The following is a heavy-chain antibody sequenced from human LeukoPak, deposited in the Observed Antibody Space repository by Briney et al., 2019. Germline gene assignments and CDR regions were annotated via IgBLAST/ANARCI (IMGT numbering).Heavy chain of an antibody. CDR2: ISYDGSNK. CDR3: AKDQLERGILYYFDY. J-gene: IGHJ4*02. CDR1: GFTFRSYG. D-gene: IGHD1-1*01. V-gene: IGHV3-30*18. Sequence: GRSLRLSCAASGFTFRSYGMHWVRQAPGKGLEWVAVISYDGSNKYYADSVKGRFTISRDNSKNTLYLQMNSLRAEDTAVYYCAKDQLERGILYYFDYWGQGTLVTVSS.